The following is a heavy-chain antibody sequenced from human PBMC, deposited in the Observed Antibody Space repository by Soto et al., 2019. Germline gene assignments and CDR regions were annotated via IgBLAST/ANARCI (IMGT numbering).Heavy chain of an antibody. J-gene: IGHJ4*02. D-gene: IGHD2-15*01. CDR2: ISSDGSNK. CDR1: GFSFSTYG. CDR3: AKAQLGGYCSGGGCYFAC. V-gene: IGHV3-30*18. Sequence: QVQLVESGGGVVQPGRSLRLSCAASGFSFSTYGMHWVRRAPGKGLEWVALISSDGSNKYYADSVRGRFTISRDNSKNTLYLQMNSLRAEDTAVYYCAKAQLGGYCSGGGCYFACWGQGTLVSVSS.